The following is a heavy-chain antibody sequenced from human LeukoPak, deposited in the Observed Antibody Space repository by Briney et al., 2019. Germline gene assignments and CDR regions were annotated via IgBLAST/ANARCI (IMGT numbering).Heavy chain of an antibody. CDR2: IRYDGSNK. J-gene: IGHJ4*02. CDR1: GFTFSSYG. CDR3: AKGDIAYSTKGAPGY. D-gene: IGHD6-13*01. Sequence: GGSLRLSCAASGFTFSSYGMHWVRQAPGKGLEWVAFIRYDGSNKYYADSVKGRFTISRDNSKNTLYLQMNSLRAEDTAVYYCAKGDIAYSTKGAPGYWGQGTLVTVSS. V-gene: IGHV3-30*02.